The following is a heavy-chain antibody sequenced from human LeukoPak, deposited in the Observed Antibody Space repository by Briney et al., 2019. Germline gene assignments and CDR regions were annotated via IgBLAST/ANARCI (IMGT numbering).Heavy chain of an antibody. Sequence: VASVKVSCKASGYTFPSYFMHWVRQAPGQGLEWMGIINPTGGSTTYAQKFQGRVTMTRDTSTSTAYMELRSLRSDDTAVYYCARNGYCSSTSCYRLSHYYYGMDVWGQGTTVTVSS. CDR2: INPTGGST. CDR1: GYTFPSYF. CDR3: ARNGYCSSTSCYRLSHYYYGMDV. D-gene: IGHD2-2*01. J-gene: IGHJ6*02. V-gene: IGHV1-46*01.